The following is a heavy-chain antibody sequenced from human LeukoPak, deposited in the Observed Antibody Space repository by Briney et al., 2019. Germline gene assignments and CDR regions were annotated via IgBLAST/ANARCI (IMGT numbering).Heavy chain of an antibody. V-gene: IGHV3-48*04. J-gene: IGHJ4*02. D-gene: IGHD4-23*01. CDR3: AREGHYGGTWKLDY. Sequence: GGSLRLSCAASGFTFSSYSMNWVRQAPGKGLEWVSYISSSSSTIYYADSVKGRFTISRDNAKNSLYLQMNSLRAEDTAVYYCAREGHYGGTWKLDYWGQGTLVTVSS. CDR1: GFTFSSYS. CDR2: ISSSSSTI.